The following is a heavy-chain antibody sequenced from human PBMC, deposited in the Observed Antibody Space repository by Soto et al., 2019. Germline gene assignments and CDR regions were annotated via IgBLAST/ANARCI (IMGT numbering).Heavy chain of an antibody. CDR1: GGSISSYY. CDR2: IYYSGST. Sequence: SETLSLTCTVSGGSISSYYWSWIRQPPGKGLEWIGYIYYSGSTNYNPSLKSRVTISVDTSKNQFSLKLSSVTAADTAVYYCARRSIAARSEGGYYYYYMDVWGKGTTVTVSS. V-gene: IGHV4-59*08. D-gene: IGHD6-6*01. J-gene: IGHJ6*03. CDR3: ARRSIAARSEGGYYYYYMDV.